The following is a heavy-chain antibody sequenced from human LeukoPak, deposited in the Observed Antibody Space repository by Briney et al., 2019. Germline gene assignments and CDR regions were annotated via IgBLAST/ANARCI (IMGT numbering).Heavy chain of an antibody. V-gene: IGHV3-30*18. Sequence: GRSLRLSCAASGFTFSSYGMHWVRQAPGKGLEWVAVISYDGGNKYYADSVKGRFTISRDNSKNTLYLQMNSLRADDTAVYYCAKDFSSSGYYFDYWGQGTLVTVSS. CDR1: GFTFSSYG. D-gene: IGHD3-22*01. J-gene: IGHJ4*02. CDR2: ISYDGGNK. CDR3: AKDFSSSGYYFDY.